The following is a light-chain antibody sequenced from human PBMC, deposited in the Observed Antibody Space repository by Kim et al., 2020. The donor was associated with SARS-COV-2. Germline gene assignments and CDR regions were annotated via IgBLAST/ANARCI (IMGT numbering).Light chain of an antibody. CDR2: RAS. Sequence: PGERATLSCRASQSVPTNYLAWYQQKPGQPPRLLIYRASSRATDIPDRFSGSGSGTDFTLTISRLEPEDFAVYYCQQYGRSPKTFGQGTKLEIK. CDR3: QQYGRSPKT. J-gene: IGKJ2*01. V-gene: IGKV3-20*01. CDR1: QSVPTNY.